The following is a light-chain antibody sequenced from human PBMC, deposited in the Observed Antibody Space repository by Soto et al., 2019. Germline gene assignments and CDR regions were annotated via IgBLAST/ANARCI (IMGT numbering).Light chain of an antibody. CDR1: GSNIGAGYD. CDR2: GNS. V-gene: IGLV1-40*01. Sequence: QSVLTQPPSVSGAPGQRVTISCTGSGSNIGAGYDVHWYQQLPGTAPKLLIYGNSNRPSGVPDRFSGSKSGTSASLAITGLQAEDEADYYCQSYDSSLSVHVVFGGGTKLTVL. J-gene: IGLJ2*01. CDR3: QSYDSSLSVHVV.